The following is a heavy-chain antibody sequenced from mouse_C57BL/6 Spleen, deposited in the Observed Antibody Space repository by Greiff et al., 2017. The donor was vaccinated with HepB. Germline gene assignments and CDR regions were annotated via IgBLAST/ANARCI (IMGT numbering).Heavy chain of an antibody. Sequence: VQLQQSGPELVKPGDSVKISCKASGYSFTGYFMYWVMQSHGKSLEWIGRINPYNGDTFYNQKFKGKATLTVDKSSSTAHMELRSLTSEDSAVYYGARYYYGSSYWYFDVWGTGTTVTVSS. J-gene: IGHJ1*03. CDR3: ARYYYGSSYWYFDV. CDR2: INPYNGDT. V-gene: IGHV1-20*01. D-gene: IGHD1-1*01. CDR1: GYSFTGYF.